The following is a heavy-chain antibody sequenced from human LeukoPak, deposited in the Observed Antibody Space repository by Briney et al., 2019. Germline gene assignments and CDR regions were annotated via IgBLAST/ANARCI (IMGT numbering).Heavy chain of an antibody. CDR2: TIPTLEIA. Sequence: SVKVSCKASGGTFSSYAISWVRQAPGQGLEWMGRTIPTLEIANYAQKFQGRVTISADKSTSTAYMELSSLRPEDTAVYYCARVTSGTWLWFWGQGTLVTVSS. CDR1: GGTFSSYA. D-gene: IGHD5-18*01. J-gene: IGHJ4*02. CDR3: ARVTSGTWLWF. V-gene: IGHV1-69*04.